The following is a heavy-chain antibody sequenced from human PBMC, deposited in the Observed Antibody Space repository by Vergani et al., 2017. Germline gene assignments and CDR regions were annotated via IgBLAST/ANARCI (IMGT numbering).Heavy chain of an antibody. D-gene: IGHD2-2*01. CDR1: GYTFTSYY. CDR3: ARDILYCSSTSCYFGRDWFDP. V-gene: IGHV1-46*01. J-gene: IGHJ5*02. Sequence: QVQLVQAGAEVKKPGASVKVSCKASGYTFTSYYMHLGRQAPGQGLECMGIINPSGGSTSYAQKFQGRVTMSRDTSTSTVYMGLSSLRSEDTAVYYCARDILYCSSTSCYFGRDWFDPWGQGTLVTVSS. CDR2: INPSGGST.